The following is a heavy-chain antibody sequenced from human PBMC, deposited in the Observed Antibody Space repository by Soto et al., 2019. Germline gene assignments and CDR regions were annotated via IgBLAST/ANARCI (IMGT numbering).Heavy chain of an antibody. CDR1: GGSISNYY. J-gene: IGHJ1*01. D-gene: IGHD2-15*01. CDR2: MSYSGST. V-gene: IGHV4-59*01. CDR3: SGGSGEYSQH. Sequence: QVQLQESGPGLVKPSETLSLTCTVSGGSISNYYWNWIRQPPGKGLEWIGYMSYSGSTYYNPSLKSRVTISADTSKNQFSLKLSFVTAADTAVYYCSGGSGEYSQHWGRGTLVPVSS.